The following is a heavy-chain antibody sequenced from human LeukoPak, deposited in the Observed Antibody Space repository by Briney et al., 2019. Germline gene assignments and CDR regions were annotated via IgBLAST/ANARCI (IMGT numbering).Heavy chain of an antibody. D-gene: IGHD3-3*01. CDR3: ARVGYDFWSGYYTGGYYFDY. J-gene: IGHJ4*02. V-gene: IGHV1-18*01. CDR1: GYIFIDYE. CDR2: ISAYNGNT. Sequence: ASVKVSCKTSGYIFIDYEISWVRQAPGQGLEWMGWISAYNGNTNYAQKLQGRVTMTTDASTSTAYMELRSLRSDDTAVYYCARVGYDFWSGYYTGGYYFDYWGQGTLVTVSS.